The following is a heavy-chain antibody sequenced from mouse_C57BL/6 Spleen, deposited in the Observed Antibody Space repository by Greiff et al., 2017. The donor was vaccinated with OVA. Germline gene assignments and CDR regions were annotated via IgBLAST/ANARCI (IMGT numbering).Heavy chain of an antibody. Sequence: EVMLVESGGDLVKPGGSLKLSCAASGFTFSSYGMSWVRQTPDKRLEWVATISSGGSYTYYPDSVKGRFTISRDNAKNNLYLQMSSLKSEDTAMYYCARQNYDGYFDYWGQGTTLTVSS. CDR3: ARQNYDGYFDY. D-gene: IGHD2-3*01. CDR1: GFTFSSYG. V-gene: IGHV5-6*01. J-gene: IGHJ2*01. CDR2: ISSGGSYT.